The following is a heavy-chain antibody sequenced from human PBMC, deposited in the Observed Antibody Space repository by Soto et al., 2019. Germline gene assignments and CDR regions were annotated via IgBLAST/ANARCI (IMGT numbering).Heavy chain of an antibody. CDR3: ARSTGTTYYFDY. CDR2: INPNSGGT. D-gene: IGHD1-7*01. J-gene: IGHJ4*02. CDR1: GYTFTGYY. Sequence: ASVKVSCKASGYTFTGYYMHWVRQAPGQGLEWMGWINPNSGGTSYAQKFQGRVTMTRDTSISTAYMELSRLRSDDTAVYYCARSTGTTYYFDYWGQGTLVTVSS. V-gene: IGHV1-2*02.